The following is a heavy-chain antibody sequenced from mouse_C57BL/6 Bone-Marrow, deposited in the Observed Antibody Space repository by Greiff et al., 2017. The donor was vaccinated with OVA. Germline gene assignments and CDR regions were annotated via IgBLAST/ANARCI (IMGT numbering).Heavy chain of an antibody. CDR1: GFTFSDFY. V-gene: IGHV7-1*01. Sequence: EVHLVESGGGLVQSGRSLRLSCATSGFTFSDFYMEWVRQAPGKGLEWIAASRNKANDYTTEYSASVKGRFIVSRDTSQSILYLQMNALRAEDTAIYYCARDYHGAWFAYWGQGTLVTVSA. J-gene: IGHJ3*01. CDR3: ARDYHGAWFAY. CDR2: SRNKANDYTT.